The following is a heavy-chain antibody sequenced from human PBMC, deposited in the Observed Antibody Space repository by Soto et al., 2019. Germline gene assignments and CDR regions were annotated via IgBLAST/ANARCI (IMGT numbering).Heavy chain of an antibody. CDR3: TRMQTTVTAQ. V-gene: IGHV2-5*02. CDR1: GLSLATSGVG. Sequence: QITLKESGPTLVKPTQTLTLTCTVSGLSLATSGVGVGWIRQPPGKALEWLALIYWDDDKRYRPSLENRLTVTKDTSKNQVVLEITNMDPVYTATYYCTRMQTTVTAQWGQGTLVTVSS. CDR2: IYWDDDK. D-gene: IGHD4-17*01. J-gene: IGHJ4*02.